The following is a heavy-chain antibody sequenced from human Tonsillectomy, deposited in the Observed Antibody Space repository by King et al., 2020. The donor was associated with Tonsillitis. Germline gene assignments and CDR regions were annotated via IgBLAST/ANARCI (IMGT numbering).Heavy chain of an antibody. J-gene: IGHJ4*02. CDR3: AKESPYSGNYRFYYFDY. CDR2: ISGRDTRT. V-gene: IGHV3-23*04. D-gene: IGHD1-26*01. CDR1: GFTFSTYA. Sequence: VQLVESGGGLVQPGGSLRLSCEASGFTFSTYAMSLVRQAPGKGPEWVSAISGRDTRTFYADSVKGRFTISRDNSKNTVYLQMSSLRAEDTALYYCAKESPYSGNYRFYYFDYWGQGTLVTVSS.